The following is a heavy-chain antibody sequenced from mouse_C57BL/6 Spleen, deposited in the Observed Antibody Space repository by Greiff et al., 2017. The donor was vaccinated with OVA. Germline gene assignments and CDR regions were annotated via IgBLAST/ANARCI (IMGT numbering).Heavy chain of an antibody. J-gene: IGHJ2*01. V-gene: IGHV1-52*01. Sequence: QVQLQQPGAELVRPGSSVKLSCKASGYTFTSYWMHWVKQRPIQGLEWIGNIDPSDSATHYNQKFKDKATLTVDKSSSTAYMQLSSQASDDSAVYNCARGGDGYSFDYWGQGTTLTVSS. CDR2: IDPSDSAT. D-gene: IGHD2-3*01. CDR1: GYTFTSYW. CDR3: ARGGDGYSFDY.